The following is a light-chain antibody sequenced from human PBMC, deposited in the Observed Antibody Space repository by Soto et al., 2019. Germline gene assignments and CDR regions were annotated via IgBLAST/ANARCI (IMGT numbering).Light chain of an antibody. CDR2: DVN. Sequence: QSVLTQPASVSGSPGQSITISCTGTSSDVGGYKYVSWFRQYPDKAPTLMLYDVNTRPSGVSDRFSGSKSGNTASLTISGLQTEDEADYYCSSYPSSSTLVFVGGTKRTVL. CDR1: SSDVGGYKY. CDR3: SSYPSSSTLV. J-gene: IGLJ2*01. V-gene: IGLV2-14*01.